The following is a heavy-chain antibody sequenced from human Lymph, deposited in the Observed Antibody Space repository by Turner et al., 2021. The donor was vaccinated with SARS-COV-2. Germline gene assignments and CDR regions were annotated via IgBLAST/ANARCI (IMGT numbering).Heavy chain of an antibody. CDR2: IKQDGSEK. CDR3: ARMGSSSWYFDY. V-gene: IGHV3-7*01. CDR1: GFTFSYYW. D-gene: IGHD1-26*01. J-gene: IGHJ4*02. Sequence: EVQLVESGGGLVQPGVSLRFSCAASGFTFSYYWMSWVRQAPGKGLEWVANIKQDGSEKYYVDSVKGRFTISRDNAKNSLFLQMNSLRAEDTAVYYCARMGSSSWYFDYWGQGTLVTVSS.